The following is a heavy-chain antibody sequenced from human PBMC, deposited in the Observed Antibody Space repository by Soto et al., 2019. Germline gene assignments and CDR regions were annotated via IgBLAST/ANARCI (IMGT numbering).Heavy chain of an antibody. CDR2: ISSSSSYI. CDR3: AREACGGDCQGAFDI. CDR1: GFTFSSYS. V-gene: IGHV3-21*01. J-gene: IGHJ3*02. D-gene: IGHD2-21*02. Sequence: GGSMRLSCAASGFTFSSYSMNWVRQAPGKGLEWVSFISSSSSYIYYADSVKGRFTISRDNATNSLYLQMHSLRAEDTAVYYCAREACGGDCQGAFDIWGQGTMVTVSS.